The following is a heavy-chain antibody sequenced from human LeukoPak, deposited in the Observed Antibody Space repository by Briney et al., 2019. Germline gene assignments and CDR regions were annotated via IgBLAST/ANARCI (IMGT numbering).Heavy chain of an antibody. J-gene: IGHJ4*02. CDR1: GFTFSSYA. V-gene: IGHV3-30*04. CDR3: ARVPTTADD. CDR2: ISYDGNNK. D-gene: IGHD4-17*01. Sequence: GGSLRLSCAASGFTFSSYAMNWVRQAPGKGLEWVAVISYDGNNKYYADSVKGRFTISRDNSKNTLYLQMNSLTAEDTAVYYCARVPTTADDWGQGTLVTVSS.